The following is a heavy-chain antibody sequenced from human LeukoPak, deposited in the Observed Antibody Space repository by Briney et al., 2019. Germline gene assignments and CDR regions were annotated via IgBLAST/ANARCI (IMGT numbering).Heavy chain of an antibody. CDR2: IRAGGDFV. J-gene: IGHJ3*02. CDR3: ATTGDILTAYDAFAI. CDR1: GFPFSTHS. D-gene: IGHD3-9*01. Sequence: GGSLRLSCAASGFPFSTHSLNWVRQAPGKVLERVSSIRAGGDFVYYGDSVKGRFTMSRDNAKTTLYLQMNSLRAEDPAVYHCATTGDILTAYDAFAIWGQGTMVTVSS. V-gene: IGHV3-21*01.